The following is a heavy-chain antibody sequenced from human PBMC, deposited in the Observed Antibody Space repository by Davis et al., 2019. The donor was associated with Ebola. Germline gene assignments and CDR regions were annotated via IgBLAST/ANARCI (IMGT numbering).Heavy chain of an antibody. D-gene: IGHD5-18*01. J-gene: IGHJ5*02. CDR3: AKGGYTAMVVNWFDP. CDR2: ISGSGGST. CDR1: GFTFSSYA. Sequence: GESLKISCAASGFTFSSYAMSWVRQAPGKGLEWVSAISGSGGSTYYADSVKGRFTISRDNSKNTLYLQMNSLRAEDTAVYYCAKGGYTAMVVNWFDPWGQETLVTVSS. V-gene: IGHV3-23*01.